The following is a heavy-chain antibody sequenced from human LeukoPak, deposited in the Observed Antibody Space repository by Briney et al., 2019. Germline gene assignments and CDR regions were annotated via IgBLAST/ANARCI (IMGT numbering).Heavy chain of an antibody. V-gene: IGHV3-30*02. J-gene: IGHJ4*02. D-gene: IGHD2-15*01. CDR1: GFTFSSYG. CDR3: ASEVGETLDY. CDR2: IRYDGSNK. Sequence: GGSLRLSCAASGFTFSSYGMHWVRQAPGKGLEWVAFIRYDGSNKYYADSVKGRFTISRDNSKNTLYLQMNSLRAEDTAVYYCASEVGETLDYWGQGTLVTVSS.